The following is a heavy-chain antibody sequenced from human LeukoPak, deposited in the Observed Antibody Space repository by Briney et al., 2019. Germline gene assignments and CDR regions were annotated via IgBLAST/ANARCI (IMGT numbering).Heavy chain of an antibody. D-gene: IGHD4-23*01. CDR1: GFTFSSYS. CDR3: ARELLRAGGPRVDALDI. Sequence: KPGGSLRLSCAASGFTFSSYSMNWVRQAPGKGLEWVSSISSSSSYIYYADSVKGRFTISRDNAKNSLYLQMNSLRAEDTAVYYCARELLRAGGPRVDALDIWGQGTMVTVSS. CDR2: ISSSSSYI. V-gene: IGHV3-21*01. J-gene: IGHJ3*02.